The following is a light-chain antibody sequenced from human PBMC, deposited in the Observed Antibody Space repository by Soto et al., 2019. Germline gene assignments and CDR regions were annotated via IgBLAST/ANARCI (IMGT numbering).Light chain of an antibody. CDR2: WAS. CDR3: QQYFTSPWT. CDR1: QSILDRSKNKYY. J-gene: IGKJ1*01. V-gene: IGKV4-1*01. Sequence: DIVMTQSPDSLAVSLGERATFNCKSSQSILDRSKNKYYLAWYQQKSGQPPKLLIYWASLRESGVPDRFTGSGSGTDFTLTISSLQAEDVAVYYCQQYFTSPWTFGQGTKAEI.